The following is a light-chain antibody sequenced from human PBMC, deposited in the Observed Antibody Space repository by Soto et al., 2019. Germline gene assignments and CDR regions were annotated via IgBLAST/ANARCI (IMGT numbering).Light chain of an antibody. CDR2: DAS. J-gene: IGKJ4*01. Sequence: AIQLTQSPSSLSASVGDRVTITCRASQDISSALAWYQQKPGKAPKLLIYDASSLESGVPSRFSGSGSGTDFTLTISSLQPEDFATYYCQQFNNYPPLTFGGGTKVEIK. V-gene: IGKV1D-13*01. CDR3: QQFNNYPPLT. CDR1: QDISSA.